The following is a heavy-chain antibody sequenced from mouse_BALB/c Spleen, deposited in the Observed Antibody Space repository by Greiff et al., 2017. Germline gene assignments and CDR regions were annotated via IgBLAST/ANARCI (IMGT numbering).Heavy chain of an antibody. J-gene: IGHJ4*01. CDR2: IRLKSNNYAT. CDR1: GFTFSNYW. CDR3: TRGGSSYVPYAMDY. Sequence: EVKLVESGGGLVQPGGSMKLSCVASGFTFSNYWMNWVRQSPEKGLEWVAEIRLKSNNYATHYAESVKGRFTISRDDSKSSVYLQMNNLRAEDTGIYYCTRGGSSYVPYAMDYWGQGTSVTVSS. V-gene: IGHV6-6*02. D-gene: IGHD1-1*01.